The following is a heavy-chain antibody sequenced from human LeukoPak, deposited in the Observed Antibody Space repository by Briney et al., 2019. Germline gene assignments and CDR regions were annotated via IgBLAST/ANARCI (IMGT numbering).Heavy chain of an antibody. CDR2: INHSGST. V-gene: IGHV4-34*01. CDR3: ARGPRRVLRFLEWSTETYYYYGMDV. CDR1: GGSFSGYY. Sequence: SETLSLTCAVYGGSFSGYYWSWIRQPPGRGLEWIGEINHSGSTNYNPSLKSRVTMSVDTSKNQFSLKLSSVTAADTAVYYCARGPRRVLRFLEWSTETYYYYGMDVWGQGTTVTVSS. D-gene: IGHD3-3*01. J-gene: IGHJ6*02.